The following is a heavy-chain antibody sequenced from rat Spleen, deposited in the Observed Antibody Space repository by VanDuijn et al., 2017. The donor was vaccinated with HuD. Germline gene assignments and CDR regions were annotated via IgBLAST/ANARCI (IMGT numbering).Heavy chain of an antibody. J-gene: IGHJ3*01. CDR3: VRQDTSGYSNWFAY. CDR1: GFTFSNFD. CDR2: ISPSGVT. D-gene: IGHD4-3*01. Sequence: EVQLVESGGGLVQPGRSLKLSCAASGFTFSNFDMAWVRQAPTKGLEWVTSISPSGVTYYRDSVKGRFTVSRENTERTLYLLVDRLRSEDTATYYCVRQDTSGYSNWFAYWGKGTLVTVSS. V-gene: IGHV5-25*01.